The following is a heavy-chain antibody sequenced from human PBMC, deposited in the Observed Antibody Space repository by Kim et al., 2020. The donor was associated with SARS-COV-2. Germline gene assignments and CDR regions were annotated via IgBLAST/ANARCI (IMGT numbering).Heavy chain of an antibody. D-gene: IGHD3-22*01. Sequence: GGSLRLSCAASGFTFSSYAMNWVRQPPGKGLEWVAVIWYDGSNKYYADSVKGRFTISRDNSKNTLYLQMNSLRVEDTAVYYCAKGRHSTRIVVVINNGMDIWGQGTTVTVSS. CDR1: GFTFSSYA. J-gene: IGHJ6*02. CDR2: IWYDGSNK. CDR3: AKGRHSTRIVVVINNGMDI. V-gene: IGHV3-33*06.